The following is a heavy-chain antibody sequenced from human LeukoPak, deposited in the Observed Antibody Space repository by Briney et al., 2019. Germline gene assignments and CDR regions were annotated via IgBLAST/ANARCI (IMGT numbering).Heavy chain of an antibody. Sequence: SETLSLTCTVSAGSISSYYWSWIRQPAGKGLEWLGRIYTSGSTNYNPSLKSRVTMSVDTFKNQFSLKLSYVTAADTAVYYCARDWSYVTICGRDQTNWFDPWGQGTLVTVSS. CDR3: ARDWSYVTICGRDQTNWFDP. J-gene: IGHJ5*02. D-gene: IGHD3-3*01. V-gene: IGHV4-4*07. CDR2: IYTSGST. CDR1: AGSISSYY.